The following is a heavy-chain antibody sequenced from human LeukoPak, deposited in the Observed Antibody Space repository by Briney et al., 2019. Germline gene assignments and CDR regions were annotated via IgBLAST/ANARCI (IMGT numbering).Heavy chain of an antibody. CDR2: IYTSGST. D-gene: IGHD4-17*01. CDR3: ARETVTTAPFDY. V-gene: IGHV4-61*02. Sequence: PSETLSLTCTVSGGSISIGSYYWSWIRQPAGKGLEWIGRIYTSGSTNYNPSLKSRVTISVDTSKNQFSLKLSPVTAADTAVYYCARETVTTAPFDYWGQGTLVTVSS. CDR1: GGSISIGSYY. J-gene: IGHJ4*02.